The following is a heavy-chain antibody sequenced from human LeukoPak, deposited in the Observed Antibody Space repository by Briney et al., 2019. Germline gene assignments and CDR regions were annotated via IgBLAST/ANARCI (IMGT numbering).Heavy chain of an antibody. V-gene: IGHV1-46*01. CDR3: AREGQYYYDSSGYPEPFDY. D-gene: IGHD3-22*01. J-gene: IGHJ4*02. Sequence: ASVKVSCKASGYTFSAYCMHWVRQAPGQGLEWMGIINPSGGSTSYAQKLQGRVTMTRDTSTSTVYMELSSLRSEDTAVYYCAREGQYYYDSSGYPEPFDYWGQGTLVTVSS. CDR1: GYTFSAYC. CDR2: INPSGGST.